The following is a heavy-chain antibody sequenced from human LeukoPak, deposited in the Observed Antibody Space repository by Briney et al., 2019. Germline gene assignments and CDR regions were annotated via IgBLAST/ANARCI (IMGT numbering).Heavy chain of an antibody. V-gene: IGHV3-7*01. CDR3: ARGLTFGDY. CDR2: LKPDGSEE. D-gene: IGHD3-16*01. CDR1: GFPFSTYY. J-gene: IGHJ4*02. Sequence: GGTLRLSCVASGFPFSTYYMSWVRQAPGEGLEWVANLKPDGSEEYYVDSVKGRFTISRDNAKNSLYLQMDTLRPEDTAVYFCARGLTFGDYWGQGTLVTVSS.